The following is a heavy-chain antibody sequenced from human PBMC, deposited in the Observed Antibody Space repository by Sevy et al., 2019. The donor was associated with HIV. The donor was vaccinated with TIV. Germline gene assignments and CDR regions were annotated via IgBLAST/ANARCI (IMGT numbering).Heavy chain of an antibody. V-gene: IGHV1-8*01. CDR3: ARVRASYYYDRIVSMAYNWFDP. D-gene: IGHD3-10*02. CDR1: GYTFSSYA. Sequence: ASVKVSCKASGYTFSSYAINWVRHATGQGLEWMGRMNPHSRNTGYAQKFQGRVTMTRNSSINTAYMELSSLTSADTGIHYCARVRASYYYDRIVSMAYNWFDPWGQGTQVTVSS. CDR2: MNPHSRNT. J-gene: IGHJ5*02.